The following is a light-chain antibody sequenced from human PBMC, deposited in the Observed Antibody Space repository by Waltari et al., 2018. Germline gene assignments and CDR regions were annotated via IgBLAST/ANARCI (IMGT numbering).Light chain of an antibody. CDR1: QSINTY. Sequence: DIQMTQSPSSLSASVGDSVPITCRASQSINTYLNWYLQKPGKAPKPLMYAATSLQSGVSSRFSGSGSGTDFTLSINSLQPEDFATYYCQQTYSSPPTFGQGTKVEIK. V-gene: IGKV1-39*01. CDR2: AAT. J-gene: IGKJ1*01. CDR3: QQTYSSPPT.